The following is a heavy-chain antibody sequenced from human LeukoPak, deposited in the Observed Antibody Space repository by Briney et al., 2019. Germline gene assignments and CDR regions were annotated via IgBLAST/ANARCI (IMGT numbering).Heavy chain of an antibody. D-gene: IGHD2-15*01. CDR1: GGSINNYY. Sequence: SETLSLTCTVSGGSINNYYWSWIRQPAGKGLEWIGRIYTRGSTNYNPSLKGRVTMSVDTSKNQFSLKLSSVTAADTAVYYCARGRYCSADICSGGDAFDIWGQGTMVSVSS. CDR2: IYTRGST. CDR3: ARGRYCSADICSGGDAFDI. J-gene: IGHJ3*02. V-gene: IGHV4-4*07.